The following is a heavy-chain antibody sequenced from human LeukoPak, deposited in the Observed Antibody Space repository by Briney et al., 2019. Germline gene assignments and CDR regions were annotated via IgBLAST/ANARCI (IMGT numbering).Heavy chain of an antibody. CDR3: AKDIGTGWDLDY. Sequence: PGGSLRLSCAASGFIFDNYAMHWVRQAPGKGPEWLSLIRGDANTRYHGDSMKGRITISRDNSKNSLYLHMNSLRTEDTALYYCAKDIGTGWDLDYWGQGTLVTVSS. J-gene: IGHJ4*02. V-gene: IGHV3-43*02. D-gene: IGHD1-26*01. CDR2: IRGDANTR. CDR1: GFIFDNYA.